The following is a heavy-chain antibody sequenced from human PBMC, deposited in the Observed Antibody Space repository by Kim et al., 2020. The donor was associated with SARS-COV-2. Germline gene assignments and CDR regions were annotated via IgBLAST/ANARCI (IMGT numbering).Heavy chain of an antibody. J-gene: IGHJ4*02. V-gene: IGHV4-34*01. Sequence: SETLSLTCAVYGGSFSGYYWSWIRQPPGKGLEWIGEINHSGSTNYNPSLKSRVTISVDTSKNQFSLKLSSVTAADTAVYYCARVGALTTATFDYWGQGTL. CDR1: GGSFSGYY. CDR3: ARVGALTTATFDY. CDR2: INHSGST. D-gene: IGHD4-17*01.